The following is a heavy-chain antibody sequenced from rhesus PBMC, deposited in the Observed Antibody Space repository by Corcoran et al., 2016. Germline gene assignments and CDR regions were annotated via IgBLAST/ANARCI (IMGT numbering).Heavy chain of an antibody. CDR2: IYSNREST. V-gene: IGHV4S12*01. CDR1: GGTISSGYCY. CDR3: ARDLNYVRSLDV. D-gene: IGHD4-17*01. Sequence: QVQLQESGPGVVKPSETLSLTCAVSGGTISSGYCYWNWIRQPPGKGLEWIGGIYSNRESTNYNPSLKSRVTISKDTSKNQCSLKLSSVTATDTAVYYCARDLNYVRSLDVWGRGVLVTVSS. J-gene: IGHJ5-2*02.